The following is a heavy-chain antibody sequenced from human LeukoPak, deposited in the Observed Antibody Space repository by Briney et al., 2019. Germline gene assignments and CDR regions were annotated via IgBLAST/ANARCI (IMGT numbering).Heavy chain of an antibody. J-gene: IGHJ4*02. Sequence: GGSLRLSCAASGFTFSSYAMSWVRQAPGKGLEWVSATTGSGDSTFYADPVKGRFTISRDNSKNTLHLQMNTLRAEDKAVYYCAKENPVGGTNYFDYWGQGTLVTVSS. CDR1: GFTFSSYA. CDR2: TTGSGDST. CDR3: AKENPVGGTNYFDY. V-gene: IGHV3-23*01. D-gene: IGHD1-26*01.